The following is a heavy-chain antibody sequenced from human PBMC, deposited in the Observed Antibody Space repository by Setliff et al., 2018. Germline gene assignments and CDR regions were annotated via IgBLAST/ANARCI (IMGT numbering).Heavy chain of an antibody. J-gene: IGHJ6*03. D-gene: IGHD6-6*01. CDR3: ASSAKAARPGYYYYYMDV. CDR2: INTNSGNP. Sequence: ASVKVSCKASGYTITNFALNWVRQAPGQGPEWMGWINTNSGNPTYAQGFAGRFVFSLETSVSTAYLQISSLKAEDTAVYYCASSAKAARPGYYYYYMDVWG. CDR1: GYTITNFA. V-gene: IGHV7-4-1*02.